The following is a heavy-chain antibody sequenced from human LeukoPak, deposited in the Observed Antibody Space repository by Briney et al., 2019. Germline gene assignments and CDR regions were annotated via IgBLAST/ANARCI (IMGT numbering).Heavy chain of an antibody. Sequence: PGGSLRLSCAVSGFTVSSNYMSWVRQAPGKGLEWVSVIYSGGSTYYADSVKGRFTISRDNAKNSLYLQMNSLRAEDTAVYYCARDNPPHYDILTGYYKVYYYGMDVWCQGTTVTVSS. D-gene: IGHD3-9*01. CDR3: ARDNPPHYDILTGYYKVYYYGMDV. V-gene: IGHV3-66*01. CDR2: IYSGGST. CDR1: GFTVSSNY. J-gene: IGHJ6*02.